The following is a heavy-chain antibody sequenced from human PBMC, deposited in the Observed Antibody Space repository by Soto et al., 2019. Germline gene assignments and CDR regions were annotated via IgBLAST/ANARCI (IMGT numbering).Heavy chain of an antibody. CDR1: ECSISSVGDY. Sequence: SETRSRTCPVSECSISSVGDYLIWLHPHPAKWLEWIGYIYYSGSTYYNPSLKSRVTISVDTSKNQFSLKLSSVTAADTAVYYCAREGGPHSPIVVVPAADYYYGMDVWGQGTTVTVSS. V-gene: IGHV4-31*03. D-gene: IGHD2-2*01. CDR3: AREGGPHSPIVVVPAADYYYGMDV. CDR2: IYYSGST. J-gene: IGHJ6*02.